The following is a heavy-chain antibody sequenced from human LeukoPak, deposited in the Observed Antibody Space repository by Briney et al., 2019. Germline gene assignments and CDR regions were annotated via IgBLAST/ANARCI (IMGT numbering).Heavy chain of an antibody. D-gene: IGHD2-15*01. CDR3: ARHAGVVVVAATIDY. V-gene: IGHV4-39*01. CDR2: IYYSGST. J-gene: IGHJ4*02. Sequence: SETLSLTCTVSGGSISSSSYYWGWIRQPPGKGLEWIGSIYYSGSTYYNPSLKSRVTISVDTSKNQFSLKLSSVTAADTAVYCCARHAGVVVVAATIDYWGQGTLVTVSS. CDR1: GGSISSSSYY.